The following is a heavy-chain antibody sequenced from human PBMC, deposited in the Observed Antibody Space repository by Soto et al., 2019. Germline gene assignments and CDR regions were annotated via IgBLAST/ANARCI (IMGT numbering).Heavy chain of an antibody. CDR3: ARDKITGLFDY. CDR1: GGSISSGGYY. Sequence: SETLSLTCTVSGGSISSGGYYWSWIRQHPGKGLEWIGYIYYSGSTYYNPSLKSRVTISVDTSKDQFSLKLSSVTAADTAVYYCARDKITGLFDYWGQGTLVTVSS. D-gene: IGHD2-8*02. CDR2: IYYSGST. J-gene: IGHJ4*02. V-gene: IGHV4-31*03.